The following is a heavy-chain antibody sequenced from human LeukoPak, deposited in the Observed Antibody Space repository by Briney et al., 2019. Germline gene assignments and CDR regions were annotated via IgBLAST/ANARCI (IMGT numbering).Heavy chain of an antibody. CDR2: SSGSGGAP. V-gene: IGHV3-23*01. Sequence: GGSLRLSCAASGFTFSSYAMSWVRQAPGKGLEWVSTSSGSGGAPYYADSVKGRFTIPRDTSKNTLCLQMNSLRAEDTAVYYCAGESPAYYYNYWGQGTLVTVSS. J-gene: IGHJ4*02. CDR1: GFTFSSYA. D-gene: IGHD3-22*01. CDR3: AGESPAYYYNY.